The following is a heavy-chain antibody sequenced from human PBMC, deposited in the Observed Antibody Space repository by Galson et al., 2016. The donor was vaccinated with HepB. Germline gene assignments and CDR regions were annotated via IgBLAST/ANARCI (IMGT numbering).Heavy chain of an antibody. Sequence: LRLSCAASGFRFSSYSMNWVRQAPGKGLEWISYISTSSETISYADSVKGRFTISRDNARNSVSLLMNSLRVEDTAVYYCAKAGVYNWNDVDWEYWGQGTLVTVSS. CDR1: GFRFSSYS. J-gene: IGHJ4*02. D-gene: IGHD1-1*01. CDR2: ISTSSETI. CDR3: AKAGVYNWNDVDWEY. V-gene: IGHV3-48*03.